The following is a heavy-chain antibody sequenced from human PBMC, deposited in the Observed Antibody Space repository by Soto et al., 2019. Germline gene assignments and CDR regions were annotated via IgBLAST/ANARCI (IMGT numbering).Heavy chain of an antibody. CDR2: IYYSGST. D-gene: IGHD6-19*01. CDR3: ARDAGADYYYYYGMDV. J-gene: IGHJ6*02. Sequence: SETLSLTCTVSGGSVSSGSYYWSWIRQPPGKGLEWIGYIYYSGSTNYNPSLKSRVTISVDTSKNQFSLKLSSVTAADTAVYYCARDAGADYYYYYGMDVWGQGTTVTVSS. V-gene: IGHV4-61*01. CDR1: GGSVSSGSYY.